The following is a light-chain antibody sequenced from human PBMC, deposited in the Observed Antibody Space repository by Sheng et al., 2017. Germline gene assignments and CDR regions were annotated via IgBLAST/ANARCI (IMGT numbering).Light chain of an antibody. V-gene: IGKV3-15*01. CDR2: DAS. Sequence: EIVMTQSPATLSLSPRERATLSCRASQYINNKLAWYQQKPGQAPRLLIFDASTRAAGVPVRFTGSWSGTEFTLTISNLQSEDFAVYFCQQYKDWPPRSFGQGTKLEIK. J-gene: IGKJ2*03. CDR3: QQYKDWPPRS. CDR1: QYINNK.